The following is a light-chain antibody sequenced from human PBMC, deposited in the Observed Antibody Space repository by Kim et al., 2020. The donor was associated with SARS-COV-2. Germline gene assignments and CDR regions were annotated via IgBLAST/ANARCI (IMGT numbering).Light chain of an antibody. CDR3: QQYNSSPLA. Sequence: EILLTQSPVTVSLSPGDRATISCRASHGVSSSYLAWYQQKPGDAPKLLIYGASSKATGIPNRFSGSGSRTDFTLTISRLEPEDVAVYYCQQYNSSPLAFGPGTKVDIK. CDR2: GAS. J-gene: IGKJ3*01. CDR1: HGVSSSY. V-gene: IGKV3-20*01.